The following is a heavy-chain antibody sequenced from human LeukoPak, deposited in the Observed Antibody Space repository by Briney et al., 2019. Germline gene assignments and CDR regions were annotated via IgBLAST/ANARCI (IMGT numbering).Heavy chain of an antibody. V-gene: IGHV4-4*07. CDR3: ARSGSSSAHDAFDI. D-gene: IGHD6-6*01. Sequence: SETLSLTCTVSGGSISSYYWSWIRQPPGKGLEWIGRIYTSGSTNYNPSLKSRVTMSVDTSKNQFSLRLSSVTAADTAVYYCARSGSSSAHDAFDIWGQGTMVTVSS. CDR1: GGSISSYY. CDR2: IYTSGST. J-gene: IGHJ3*02.